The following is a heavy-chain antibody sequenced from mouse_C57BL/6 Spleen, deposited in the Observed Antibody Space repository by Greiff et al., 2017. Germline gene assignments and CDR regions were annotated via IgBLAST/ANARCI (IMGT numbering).Heavy chain of an antibody. J-gene: IGHJ2*01. CDR3: ARDGYYGSSYAY. CDR1: GFTFSSYA. V-gene: IGHV5-4*01. CDR2: ISDGGSYT. Sequence: EVKLVESGGGLVEPGGSLKLSCAASGFTFSSYAMSWVRQTPEKRLEWVATISDGGSYTYYPDNVKGRFTISRDNAKNNLYLQMSHLKSEDTAMYYCARDGYYGSSYAYWGQGTTLTVSS. D-gene: IGHD1-1*01.